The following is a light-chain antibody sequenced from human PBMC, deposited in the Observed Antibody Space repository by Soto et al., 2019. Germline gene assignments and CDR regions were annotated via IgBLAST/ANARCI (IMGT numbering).Light chain of an antibody. Sequence: QSVLTQPASVSGSPGQSITISCTGTSSDIGAYNYVSWYQQHPGKAPKLMIYEVTNRPSGVSTRFSGSKSGNTASLTISGLQAEDEADYYCSSYTRSTTVIFGGGTKVTVL. J-gene: IGLJ2*01. CDR2: EVT. V-gene: IGLV2-14*01. CDR3: SSYTRSTTVI. CDR1: SSDIGAYNY.